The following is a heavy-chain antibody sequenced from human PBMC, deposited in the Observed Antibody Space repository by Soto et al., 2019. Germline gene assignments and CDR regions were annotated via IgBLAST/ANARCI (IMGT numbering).Heavy chain of an antibody. D-gene: IGHD5-12*01. CDR1: GFTFSNYG. CDR3: ARIDSGYTAARDYYYYGMDV. CDR2: IWNDGSNK. Sequence: VQLVESGGGVVQPGRSLRLSCAASGFTFSNYGMQWVRQAPGKGLEWVAVIWNDGSNKYYADSVKGRFTISRDNSKNTLNLQMNSLRVEDTAVYYCARIDSGYTAARDYYYYGMDVWGQGTTVSVSS. V-gene: IGHV3-33*01. J-gene: IGHJ6*02.